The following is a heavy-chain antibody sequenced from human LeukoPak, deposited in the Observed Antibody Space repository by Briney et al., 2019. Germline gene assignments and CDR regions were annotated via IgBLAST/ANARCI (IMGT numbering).Heavy chain of an antibody. Sequence: GGSLRLSCAASGFIVSNNFMSWVRQAPGKGLEWVSVLYSAGSTFYVDSVKGRFTISRDNSKNMLFLQMNSLRVEDTALYYCAGSPWDGIRGVGLDYLDYWGRGTLVTVSS. J-gene: IGHJ4*02. V-gene: IGHV3-53*01. CDR1: GFIVSNNF. D-gene: IGHD1-26*01. CDR2: LYSAGST. CDR3: AGSPWDGIRGVGLDYLDY.